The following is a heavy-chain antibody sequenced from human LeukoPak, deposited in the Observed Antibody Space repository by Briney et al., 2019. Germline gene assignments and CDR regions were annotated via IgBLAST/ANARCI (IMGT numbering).Heavy chain of an antibody. CDR2: IYSGGST. J-gene: IGHJ4*02. V-gene: IGHV3-53*01. D-gene: IGHD1-1*01. Sequence: PRGSLRLSCAASGFIVSSNYMSWVRQAPGKGLEWVSGIYSGGSTYYADSVEGRFTISRDNSKNTLYLQMNSLREEDTAVYYCGGDWKYWGQGTQVTVSS. CDR1: GFIVSSNY. CDR3: GGDWKY.